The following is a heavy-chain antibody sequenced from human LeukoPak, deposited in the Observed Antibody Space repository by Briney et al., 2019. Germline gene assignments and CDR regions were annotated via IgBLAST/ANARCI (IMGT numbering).Heavy chain of an antibody. J-gene: IGHJ6*02. D-gene: IGHD1-14*01. Sequence: GGSLRLSCAASGFTFSSYSMNWVRQAPGKGLEWVSSISSSSSYIYYADSVKGRFTISRDNAKNSLYLQMNSLRAEDTAVYYCARDHGAGEPIADYYYYYGMDVWGQGTTVTVSS. CDR2: ISSSSSYI. CDR3: ARDHGAGEPIADYYYYYGMDV. CDR1: GFTFSSYS. V-gene: IGHV3-21*01.